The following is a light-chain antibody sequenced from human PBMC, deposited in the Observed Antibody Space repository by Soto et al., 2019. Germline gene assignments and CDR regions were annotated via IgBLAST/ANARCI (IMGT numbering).Light chain of an antibody. CDR2: GAT. J-gene: IGKJ4*01. V-gene: IGKV3-20*01. Sequence: ETVLTQSPGTLSLSPGDRATLSCRASQSVSFSYLAWYQQKAGQAPRLLIYGATSRATGIPDRFSGSESGTDFTLTISRLEPEDFAVYYCQQYGSSPLTFGGGTKVEI. CDR1: QSVSFSY. CDR3: QQYGSSPLT.